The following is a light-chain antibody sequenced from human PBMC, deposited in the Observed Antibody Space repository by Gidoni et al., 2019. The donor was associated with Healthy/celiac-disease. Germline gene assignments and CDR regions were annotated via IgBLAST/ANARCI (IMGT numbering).Light chain of an antibody. CDR2: CAS. Sequence: DIVMPQSPDSLAVSPGERATINCKSTQSVFYRSNNKNYLASYQQKPRQPPKLLIYCASTREAGVPDRFSGSGSGTDVTLTISSLQAEDVAVYYCQQYYSTPPVTFGQGTKLEIK. CDR3: QQYYSTPPVT. J-gene: IGKJ2*01. CDR1: QSVFYRSNNKNY. V-gene: IGKV4-1*01.